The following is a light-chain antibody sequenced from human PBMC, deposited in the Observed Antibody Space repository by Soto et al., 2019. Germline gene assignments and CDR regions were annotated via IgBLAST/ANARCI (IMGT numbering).Light chain of an antibody. CDR1: SSDVGNYNY. J-gene: IGLJ1*01. V-gene: IGLV2-14*01. CDR2: EVN. CDR3: SSYTSSSTSYV. Sequence: QSVLTQPASVSGSPGQSITISCTGTSSDVGNYNYVSWFQQHAGKAPKLMIYEVNNRSSGVSDRFFGSKSGNTASLTIAGLQAEDEADYYCSSYTSSSTSYVFGTGTTLTVL.